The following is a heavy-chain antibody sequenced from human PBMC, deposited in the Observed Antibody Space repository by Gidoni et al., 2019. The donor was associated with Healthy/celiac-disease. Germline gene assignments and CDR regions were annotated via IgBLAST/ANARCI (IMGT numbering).Heavy chain of an antibody. D-gene: IGHD4-17*01. J-gene: IGHJ4*02. CDR2: INPNSGGT. V-gene: IGHV1-2*02. CDR1: GYTFTGYY. Sequence: QVQLVQSGDEVKKPVASVKVSCTPSGYTFTGYYMHWVRQAPGQGLEWMGWINPNSGGTNYAQKFQGRVTMTRDTSISTAYMELSRLRSDDTAVYYCARVGENGDYGDYWGQGTLVTVSS. CDR3: ARVGENGDYGDY.